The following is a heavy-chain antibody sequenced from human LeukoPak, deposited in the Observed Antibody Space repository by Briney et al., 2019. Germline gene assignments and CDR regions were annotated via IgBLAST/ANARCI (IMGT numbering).Heavy chain of an antibody. D-gene: IGHD3-10*01. V-gene: IGHV4-34*01. CDR2: INHSGST. CDR3: VKSNGYGLVDI. Sequence: SETLSLTCAVYGGSFSGYYWSWLRQPPGKGLEWIGEINHSGSTNYNPSLKSRVTISVDTSKNQFSLKLSSVTAADTAVYYCVKSNGYGLVDIWGQGTMVTVSS. J-gene: IGHJ3*02. CDR1: GGSFSGYY.